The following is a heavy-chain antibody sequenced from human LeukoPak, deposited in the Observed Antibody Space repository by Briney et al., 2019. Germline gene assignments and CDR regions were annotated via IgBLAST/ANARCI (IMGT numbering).Heavy chain of an antibody. CDR3: ARGPYDSSGYQDY. V-gene: IGHV3-21*01. CDR2: ISSSSYI. J-gene: IGHJ4*02. CDR1: GFTFSRYA. D-gene: IGHD3-22*01. Sequence: GGSLRLSCAASGFTFSRYAMSWVRQAPGKGLEWVSSISSSSYIYYADSVKGRFTISRDNAKNSLYLQMNSLRAEDTAVYYCARGPYDSSGYQDYWGQGTLVTVSS.